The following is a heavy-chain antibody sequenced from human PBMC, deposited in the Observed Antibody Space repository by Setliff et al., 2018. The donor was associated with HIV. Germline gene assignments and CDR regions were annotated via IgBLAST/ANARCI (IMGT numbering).Heavy chain of an antibody. J-gene: IGHJ4*02. CDR2: IFFTGTT. CDR3: ARDESQVEVHRGYSYGSFDY. CDR1: GVSIGNFY. D-gene: IGHD5-18*01. Sequence: TLSLTCTVSGVSIGNFYWSWVRQSPGRGLEWIGFIFFTGTTNYNPSLKSRVTISLDTSKNHFSLRLSSVTAADTAVYYCARDESQVEVHRGYSYGSFDYWGQGTLVTVSS. V-gene: IGHV4-59*12.